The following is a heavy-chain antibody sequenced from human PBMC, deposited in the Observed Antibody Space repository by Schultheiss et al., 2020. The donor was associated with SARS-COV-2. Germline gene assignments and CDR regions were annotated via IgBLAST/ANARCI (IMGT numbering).Heavy chain of an antibody. CDR1: GYSISSGYY. Sequence: SETLSLTCAVSGYSISSGYYWGWIRQPPGKGLEWIGRIYTSGSTNYNPSLKSRVTISVDTSKNQFSLKLSSVTAADTAVYYCARRASSSSWYENWFDPWGQGTLVTVSS. D-gene: IGHD6-13*01. CDR3: ARRASSSSWYENWFDP. CDR2: IYTSGST. V-gene: IGHV4-38-2*01. J-gene: IGHJ5*02.